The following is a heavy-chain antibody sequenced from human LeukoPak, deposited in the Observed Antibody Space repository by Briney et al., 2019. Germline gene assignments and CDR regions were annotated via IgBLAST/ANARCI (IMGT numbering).Heavy chain of an antibody. CDR2: MNPNSGNT. D-gene: IGHD3-3*01. CDR1: GYTFTSYD. J-gene: IGHJ3*02. V-gene: IGHV1-8*01. CDR3: ARGQLTIFGVVTDNDALDI. Sequence: ASVKVSCKASGYTFTSYDINWVRQATGQGLEWMRWMNPNSGNTGYAQKFQGRVTMTRNTSISTAYMELSSLRSEDTAVYYCARGQLTIFGVVTDNDALDIWGQGTMVTVSS.